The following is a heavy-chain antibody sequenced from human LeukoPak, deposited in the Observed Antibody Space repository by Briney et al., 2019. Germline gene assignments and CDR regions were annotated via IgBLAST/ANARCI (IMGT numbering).Heavy chain of an antibody. Sequence: GGSLRLSCAASGFTFSSYAMSWIRQAPGKGLEWVSYISSSGSTIFYADSVKGRFTISRDNAKHSLYLQVNSLRAEDTAVYYCARVVYCSGGSCHIFAFDIWGQGTMVTVSS. D-gene: IGHD2-15*01. V-gene: IGHV3-11*01. CDR3: ARVVYCSGGSCHIFAFDI. J-gene: IGHJ3*02. CDR1: GFTFSSYA. CDR2: ISSSGSTI.